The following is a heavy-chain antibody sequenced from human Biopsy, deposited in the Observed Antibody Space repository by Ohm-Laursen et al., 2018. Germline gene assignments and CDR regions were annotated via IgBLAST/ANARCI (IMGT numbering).Heavy chain of an antibody. D-gene: IGHD3-10*01. Sequence: ASVKVSCKASGHTFTSYDINWVRQATGQGLEWMGWMNPNSGNTDYAQKFQGRVTMTRNTSISTAYMELNSLRSEDTAVYYCARGSFWFGGNYYYGMDVWGQGTTITVSS. CDR3: ARGSFWFGGNYYYGMDV. V-gene: IGHV1-8*01. CDR2: MNPNSGNT. J-gene: IGHJ6*02. CDR1: GHTFTSYD.